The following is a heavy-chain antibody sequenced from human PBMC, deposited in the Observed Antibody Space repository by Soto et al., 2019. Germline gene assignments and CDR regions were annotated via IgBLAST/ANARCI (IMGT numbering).Heavy chain of an antibody. J-gene: IGHJ6*02. CDR2: IYYSGST. Sequence: KSSETLSLTCTVSGGSISSYYWSWIRQPPGKGLEWIGYIYYSGSTNYNPSLKSRVTISVDTSKNQFSLKLSSVTAADTAVYYCARGFMMAAPDYYYYGMDVWGQGTTVTVSS. CDR3: ARGFMMAAPDYYYYGMDV. V-gene: IGHV4-59*01. CDR1: GGSISSYY. D-gene: IGHD6-6*01.